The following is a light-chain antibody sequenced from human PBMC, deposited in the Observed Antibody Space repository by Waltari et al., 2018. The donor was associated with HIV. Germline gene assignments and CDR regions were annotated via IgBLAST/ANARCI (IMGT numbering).Light chain of an antibody. V-gene: IGKV3-15*01. CDR3: QQYNSWPPGYT. CDR1: QSIASN. J-gene: IGKJ2*01. Sequence: EVVMTQSPATLSVSPGERATLSCRASQSIASNLAWYQQKPGQTPRLLIYGASTSATGIPARFSGSGFGTEFSLTISSLQSEDFAVYYCQQYNSWPPGYTFGQGTKLEIK. CDR2: GAS.